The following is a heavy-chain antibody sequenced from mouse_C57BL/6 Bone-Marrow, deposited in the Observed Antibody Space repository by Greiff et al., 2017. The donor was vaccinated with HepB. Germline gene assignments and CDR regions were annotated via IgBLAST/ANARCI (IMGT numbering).Heavy chain of an antibody. J-gene: IGHJ1*03. CDR3: TRDRPYYYGSSWYFDV. Sequence: EVKLVESGAGLVKPGGSLKLSCAASGFTFSSYAMPWVRQTPEKRLEWVAYISSGGDYIYYADTVKGRFTISRDNARNTLYLQMGSLKSEDTAMYYCTRDRPYYYGSSWYFDVWGTGTTVTVSS. CDR2: ISSGGDYI. D-gene: IGHD1-1*01. V-gene: IGHV5-9-1*02. CDR1: GFTFSSYA.